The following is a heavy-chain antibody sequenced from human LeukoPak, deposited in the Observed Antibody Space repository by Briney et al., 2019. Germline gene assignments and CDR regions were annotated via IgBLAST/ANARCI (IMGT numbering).Heavy chain of an antibody. V-gene: IGHV3-9*01. J-gene: IGHJ3*02. CDR2: ISWDSGHS. CDR1: GFTFDDYA. CDR3: IKDLRLDLHLDTFEI. Sequence: GGSVRLSCAASGFTFDDYAMHWVRQPPGKGLEWVSSISWDSGHSVHADAVQGRFTISRDNAKNSLYLQMNNLRPEDTALYYCIKDLRLDLHLDTFEIWGQGTMVTV. D-gene: IGHD1-7*01.